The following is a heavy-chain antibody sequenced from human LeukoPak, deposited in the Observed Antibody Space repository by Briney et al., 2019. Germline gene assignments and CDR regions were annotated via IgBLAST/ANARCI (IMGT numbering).Heavy chain of an antibody. V-gene: IGHV3-23*01. D-gene: IGHD2-2*01. CDR3: AKDAFYCSSTSCYAFDY. Sequence: GASLRLSCAASGFTFSSYAMSWVRQAPGKGLEWVSAISGSGGSTYYADSVKGRFTISRDNSKNTLYLQMNSLRAEDTAVYYCAKDAFYCSSTSCYAFDYWGQGTLVTVSP. J-gene: IGHJ4*02. CDR1: GFTFSSYA. CDR2: ISGSGGST.